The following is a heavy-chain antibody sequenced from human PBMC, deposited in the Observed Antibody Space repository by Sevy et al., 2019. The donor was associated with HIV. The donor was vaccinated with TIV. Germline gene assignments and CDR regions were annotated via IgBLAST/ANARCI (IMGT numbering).Heavy chain of an antibody. CDR1: GGSISSSSYY. CDR2: IYYSGST. CDR3: ARLGDSSSWSHAFDI. D-gene: IGHD6-13*01. Sequence: SETLSLTCTVSGGSISSSSYYWGWIRQPPGKGLEWIGSIYYSGSTYYNPSLKSRVTISVDTSKNQFSLKLSSVTAADTAAYYCARLGDSSSWSHAFDIWGQGTMVTVSS. J-gene: IGHJ3*02. V-gene: IGHV4-39*01.